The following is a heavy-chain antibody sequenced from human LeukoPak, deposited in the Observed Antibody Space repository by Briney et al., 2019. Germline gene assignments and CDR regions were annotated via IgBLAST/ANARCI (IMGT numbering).Heavy chain of an antibody. Sequence: GGSLRLSCAASGFTFSSYALHWVRQAPGKGLEWVAVISYDGSKEYYAGSVKGRFTISRDSSKTTVYLQMNSLRAGDTAVYYCARGGRGGSTDAFDIWGQGTMVTVSS. CDR1: GFTFSSYA. D-gene: IGHD3-16*01. V-gene: IGHV3-30*07. CDR3: ARGGRGGSTDAFDI. J-gene: IGHJ3*02. CDR2: ISYDGSKE.